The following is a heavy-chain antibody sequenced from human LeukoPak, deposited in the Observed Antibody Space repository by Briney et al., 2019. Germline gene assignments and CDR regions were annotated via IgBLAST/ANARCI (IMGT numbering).Heavy chain of an antibody. D-gene: IGHD2-15*01. CDR1: GYSISSGYY. V-gene: IGHV4-38-2*02. CDR3: ARDRVVSNYYSYMDV. Sequence: PSETLSLTCGVSGYSISSGYYWGWIRQPPGKGLEWIGSIHHNGTTNYNPSLKSRVTISLDKSKNQFSLKLSSVTAADTAVYYCARDRVVSNYYSYMDVWGKGTTVTVSS. CDR2: IHHNGTT. J-gene: IGHJ6*03.